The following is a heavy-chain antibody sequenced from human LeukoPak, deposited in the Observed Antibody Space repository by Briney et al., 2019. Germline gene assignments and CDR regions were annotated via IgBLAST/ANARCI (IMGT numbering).Heavy chain of an antibody. CDR2: INPSGGST. Sequence: ASVKVSCKASGYTFTSYGISWVRQAPGQGLEWMGIINPSGGSTSYAQKFQGRVTMTRDTSTSTVYMELSSLRSEDTAVYYCARDVGATVGGAFDIWGQGTMVTVSS. D-gene: IGHD1-26*01. CDR1: GYTFTSYG. J-gene: IGHJ3*02. V-gene: IGHV1-46*01. CDR3: ARDVGATVGGAFDI.